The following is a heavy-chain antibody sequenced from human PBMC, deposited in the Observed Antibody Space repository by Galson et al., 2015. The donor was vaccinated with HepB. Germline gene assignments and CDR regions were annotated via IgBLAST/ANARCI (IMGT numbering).Heavy chain of an antibody. CDR2: INTDGSST. CDR3: TRVSVPLEDVFDI. V-gene: IGHV3-74*01. Sequence: SLRLSCAASGFTFSSYWIHWVRQAPGKGLVWVSRINTDGSSTNYADSVKGRFTISRDNAKNTVSLQMNSLRAEDTAVYYCTRVSVPLEDVFDIWGQGTMVTVSS. J-gene: IGHJ3*02. CDR1: GFTFSSYW.